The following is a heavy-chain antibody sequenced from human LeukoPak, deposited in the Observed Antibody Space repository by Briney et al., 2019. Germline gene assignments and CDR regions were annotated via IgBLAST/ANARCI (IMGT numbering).Heavy chain of an antibody. J-gene: IGHJ6*04. CDR2: ISSSGSTI. V-gene: IGHV3-48*03. D-gene: IGHD3-10*02. CDR1: GFTFGDYA. Sequence: GGSLRLSCTVSGFTFGDYAMNWVRQAPGTGLEWVSYISSSGSTIYYADSVKGRFTISRDNAKNSLYLQMNSLRAEDTAVYYCAELGITMIGGVRGKGTTVTISS. CDR3: AELGITMIGGV.